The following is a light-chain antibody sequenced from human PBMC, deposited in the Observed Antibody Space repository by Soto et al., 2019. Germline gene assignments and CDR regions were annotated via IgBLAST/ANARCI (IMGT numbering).Light chain of an antibody. Sequence: DVVRTQFPDSLALSWGERATLSGKSGRSLLSPPNNSNYLAWYKQKAGRPPKLLINWASARDSGAPDRFSGSGSGTDFNLTISNLQAEDVAVYFCQQYYSAPGTFGQGTRVEIK. J-gene: IGKJ1*01. CDR3: QQYYSAPGT. V-gene: IGKV4-1*01. CDR1: RSLLSPPNNSNY. CDR2: WAS.